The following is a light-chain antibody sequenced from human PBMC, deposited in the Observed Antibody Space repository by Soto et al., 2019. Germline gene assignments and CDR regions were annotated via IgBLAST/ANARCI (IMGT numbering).Light chain of an antibody. CDR1: QSVSSSY. Sequence: EIVLTQSPGTLSLSPGEGATLSCRASQSVSSSYLAWYQQKPGQAPRLLIYGASSRATGIPDRFSGSGSGTDFTLTISRLEPEDFALYYCHQYGSSGFTFGPGTKVDIK. CDR3: HQYGSSGFT. CDR2: GAS. V-gene: IGKV3-20*01. J-gene: IGKJ3*01.